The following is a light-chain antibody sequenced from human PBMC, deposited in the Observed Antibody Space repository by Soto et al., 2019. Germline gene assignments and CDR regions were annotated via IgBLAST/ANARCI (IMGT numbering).Light chain of an antibody. V-gene: IGKV1-39*01. CDR2: AAS. J-gene: IGKJ2*02. CDR1: QSIKSF. Sequence: DIQMTQSPSSLSASVGDRVTITCRASQSIKSFLNWYQQKPGQAPRLLIYAASNVQSGVPSRFSGSGSGTEFTLIISSLQPADFATYYCQQSSSTLWTFGQGTKLEIK. CDR3: QQSSSTLWT.